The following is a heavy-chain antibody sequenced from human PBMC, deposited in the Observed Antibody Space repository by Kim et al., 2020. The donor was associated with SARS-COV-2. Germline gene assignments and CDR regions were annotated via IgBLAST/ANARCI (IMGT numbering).Heavy chain of an antibody. CDR1: GYAVSAYG. J-gene: IGHJ4*02. CDR3: ARDHGHKDVDY. Sequence: ASVKVSCKAAGYAVSAYGISWVRQAPGQGLQWMGWIGIYTGDTNTNYPENFQGRISMTADASTNTFYMELRSLTSDDTAVYFCARDHGHKDVDYWGQGTL. CDR2: IGIYTGDTNT. V-gene: IGHV1-18*01.